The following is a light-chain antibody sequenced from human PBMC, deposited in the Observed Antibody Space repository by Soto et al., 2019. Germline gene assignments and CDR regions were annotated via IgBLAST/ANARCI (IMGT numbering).Light chain of an antibody. CDR3: QQRSNWLRT. CDR2: DAS. CDR1: QSVSSY. V-gene: IGKV3-11*01. J-gene: IGKJ2*01. Sequence: EIVLTQSPATLSLSPGERATLSCRASQSVSSYLAWYQQKPGQAPRLLIYDASNRATGIPARFSGSVSGTDFTLTISSLEPEDFAVYYCQQRSNWLRTFGQGTKLEIK.